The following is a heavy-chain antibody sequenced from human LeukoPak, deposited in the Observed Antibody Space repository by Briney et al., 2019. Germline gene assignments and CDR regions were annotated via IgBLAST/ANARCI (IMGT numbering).Heavy chain of an antibody. CDR2: IKQDGSEK. CDR3: ARVSEYSYGYF. J-gene: IGHJ4*02. V-gene: IGHV3-7*01. CDR1: GFTFSSYW. Sequence: GGSLRLSCVASGFTFSSYWMSWVRQAPGKGLEWVANIKQDGSEKYYVDSVKGRFTISRDNAKNSLYLQMNSLRAEDTAVYYCARVSEYSYGYFWGQGTLVTVSS. D-gene: IGHD5-18*01.